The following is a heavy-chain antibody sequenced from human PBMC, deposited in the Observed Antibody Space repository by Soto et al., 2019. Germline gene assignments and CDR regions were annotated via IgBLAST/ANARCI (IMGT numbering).Heavy chain of an antibody. Sequence: QVQLQESGPGLVKPSETLSLTCTVSGDSINTVAYFWSWIRPPPGKGLEWIAYVSHTGTTNSNPSLKGRVTMSVDTSTNPFSLRLSSVTAADTAIYYCARVVGQQLRSGFDPWGQGTLVTVSS. J-gene: IGHJ5*01. CDR2: VSHTGTT. CDR1: GDSINTVAYF. D-gene: IGHD6-13*01. V-gene: IGHV4-61*08. CDR3: ARVVGQQLRSGFDP.